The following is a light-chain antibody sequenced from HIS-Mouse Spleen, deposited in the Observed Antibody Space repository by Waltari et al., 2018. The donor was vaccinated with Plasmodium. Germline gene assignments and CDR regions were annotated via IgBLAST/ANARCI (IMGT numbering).Light chain of an antibody. Sequence: SYVLTQPPSVSVAPGQTARIPCGGNNIGSQSVHWYQQKPGQAPVLVVYDDSDRPSGIPERFSGSNSGNTATLTISRVEAGDEADYYCQVWDSSSDHRVFGGGTKLTVL. CDR3: QVWDSSSDHRV. CDR2: DDS. CDR1: NIGSQS. J-gene: IGLJ3*02. V-gene: IGLV3-21*02.